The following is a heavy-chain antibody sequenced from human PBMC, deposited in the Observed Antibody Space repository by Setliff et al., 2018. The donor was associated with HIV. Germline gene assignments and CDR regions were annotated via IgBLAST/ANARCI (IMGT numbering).Heavy chain of an antibody. V-gene: IGHV3-11*04. Sequence: PGGSLRLSCAASGFTFSDYYMTWIRQAPGKGLEWVSYISPNGNSMYYADSVKGRFTISRDNAKNSLFLQMNSLRAEDTAVYYCARDLDYYFDYWGQGTLVTVSS. D-gene: IGHD1-1*01. J-gene: IGHJ4*02. CDR1: GFTFSDYY. CDR2: ISPNGNSM. CDR3: ARDLDYYFDY.